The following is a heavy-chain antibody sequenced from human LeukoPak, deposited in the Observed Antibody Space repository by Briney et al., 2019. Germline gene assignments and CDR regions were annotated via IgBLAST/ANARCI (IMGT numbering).Heavy chain of an antibody. CDR2: FDPEDGET. J-gene: IGHJ4*02. CDR3: ATDRNSKAAVAGTIG. Sequence: GASVKVSCKVSGYTLTELSMHWVRQAPRKGLEWMGGFDPEDGETIYAQKFQGRVTMTEDTSTDTAYMELSSLRSEDTAVYYCATDRNSKAAVAGTIGWGQGTLVTVSS. CDR1: GYTLTELS. V-gene: IGHV1-24*01. D-gene: IGHD6-19*01.